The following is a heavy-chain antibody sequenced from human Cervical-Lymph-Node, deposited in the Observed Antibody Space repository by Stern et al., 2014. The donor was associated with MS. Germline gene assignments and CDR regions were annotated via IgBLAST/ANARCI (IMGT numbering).Heavy chain of an antibody. Sequence: VQLVESGGGLVKPGGSLSLSCAASGFTFRDSYMTWVRQAPGKGLEWLSYMSSSGSTIYYADSVKGRFTISRDNAKSSLYLQMNSLRAEDTAVYYCARGRTAALGDYWGQGTLVTVSS. CDR1: GFTFRDSY. V-gene: IGHV3-11*01. J-gene: IGHJ4*02. CDR2: MSSSGSTI. D-gene: IGHD2-2*01. CDR3: ARGRTAALGDY.